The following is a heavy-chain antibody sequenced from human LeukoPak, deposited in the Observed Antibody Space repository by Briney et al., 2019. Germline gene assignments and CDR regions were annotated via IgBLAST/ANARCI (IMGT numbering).Heavy chain of an antibody. CDR2: IIPIFGTA. CDR3: ARAGDSGNLA. CDR1: GGTFSSYA. J-gene: IGHJ5*02. Sequence: ASVKVACKASGGTFSSYAISWVRQAPGQGLEWMGGIIPIFGTANYAQKFQGRVTITADESTSTAHMELSRLRSDDTAVYYCARAGDSGNLAWGQGTLVTVSS. V-gene: IGHV1-69*13. D-gene: IGHD1-26*01.